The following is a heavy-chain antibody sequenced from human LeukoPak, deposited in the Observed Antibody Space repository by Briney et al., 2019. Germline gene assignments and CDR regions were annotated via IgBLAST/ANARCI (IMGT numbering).Heavy chain of an antibody. CDR3: ARVSRDTSNFDS. CDR2: IDNTGVMT. Sequence: GGSLRLSCAASAFSFSSYAMNWVRQPSGKGPEWVSGIDNTGVMTCYGDSVKGRFTISRDNSKNTLYLQMNSLRAEDTAVYYCARVSRDTSNFDSWGQGTLVTVSA. J-gene: IGHJ4*02. D-gene: IGHD3-3*02. V-gene: IGHV3-23*01. CDR1: AFSFSSYA.